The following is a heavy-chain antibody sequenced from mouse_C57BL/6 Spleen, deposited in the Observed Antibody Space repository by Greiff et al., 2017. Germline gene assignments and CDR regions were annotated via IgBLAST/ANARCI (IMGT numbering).Heavy chain of an antibody. CDR2: ISSGGSYT. J-gene: IGHJ2*01. CDR3: ARHVGSSYFDY. V-gene: IGHV5-6*01. Sequence: VKLVESGGDLVKPGGSLKLSCAASGFTFSSYGMSWVRQTPDTRLEWVATISSGGSYTYYPDRVTGRFTSSRDDDKNTLYLQMSSLKSEDTAMDYCARHVGSSYFDYWGQGTTLTVSS. D-gene: IGHD1-3*01. CDR1: GFTFSSYG.